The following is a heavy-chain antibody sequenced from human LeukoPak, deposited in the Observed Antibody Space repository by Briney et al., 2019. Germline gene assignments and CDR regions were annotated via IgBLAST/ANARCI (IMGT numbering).Heavy chain of an antibody. D-gene: IGHD3-9*01. CDR2: STGSGGNT. V-gene: IGHV3-23*01. CDR3: AKWGDFDVLTGYYVPDF. CDR1: GINLSNYA. Sequence: GGSLRLSRAASGINLSNYALSWVRQAPGEGLGLVSTSTGSGGNTYYADSVKGRFTISRDNSKNTLYLQMNSLRDEDTAVYYCAKWGDFDVLTGYYVPDFWGQGTLVTVSS. J-gene: IGHJ4*02.